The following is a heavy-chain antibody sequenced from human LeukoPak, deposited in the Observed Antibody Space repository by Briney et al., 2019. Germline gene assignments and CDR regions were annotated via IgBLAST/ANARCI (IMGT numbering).Heavy chain of an antibody. J-gene: IGHJ4*02. CDR2: IYTSGST. D-gene: IGHD3-22*01. CDR3: ARASYYDSSGYSYFDY. V-gene: IGHV4-4*07. Sequence: SETLSLTCTVSGGSISSYYWSWIRQPAGKGLEWIGRIYTSGSTNYNPCLKSRVTMSVDTSKNQFSLKLSSVTAADTAVYYCARASYYDSSGYSYFDYWGQGTLVTVSS. CDR1: GGSISSYY.